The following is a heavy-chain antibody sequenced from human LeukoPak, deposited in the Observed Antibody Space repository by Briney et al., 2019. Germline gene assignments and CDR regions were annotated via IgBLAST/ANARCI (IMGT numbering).Heavy chain of an antibody. V-gene: IGHV4-34*01. J-gene: IGHJ4*02. CDR1: GFTFSSYE. CDR3: ARARAERQRLRGGKFDY. D-gene: IGHD5-12*01. Sequence: GSLRLSCAASGFTFSSYEMNWVRQAPGKGLEWIGEINHSGSTNYNSSLKSRVTISVDTSKKKFSLKLSSVIAADTAVYNCARARAERQRLRGGKFDYWGQGTLVTVSS. CDR2: INHSGST.